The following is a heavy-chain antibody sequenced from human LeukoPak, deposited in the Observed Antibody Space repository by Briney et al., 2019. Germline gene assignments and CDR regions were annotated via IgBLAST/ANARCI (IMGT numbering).Heavy chain of an antibody. D-gene: IGHD6-19*01. V-gene: IGHV1-46*01. Sequence: GASVKVSCKASGYTFTSYYMHWVRQAPGQGLEWMGIINPSGGSTSYAQKFQGRVTMTEDTSTDTAYMELSSLRSEDTAVYYCATQMGSGWYDYWGQGTLVTVSS. CDR2: INPSGGST. CDR1: GYTFTSYY. J-gene: IGHJ4*02. CDR3: ATQMGSGWYDY.